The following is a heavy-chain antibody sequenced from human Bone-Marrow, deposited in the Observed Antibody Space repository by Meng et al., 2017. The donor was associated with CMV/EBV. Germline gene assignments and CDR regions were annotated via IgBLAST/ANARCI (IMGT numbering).Heavy chain of an antibody. CDR3: ARGRLLSGSYVQGYYYYGMDV. CDR2: ISAYNGNT. J-gene: IGHJ6*02. CDR1: GYTFTSYG. D-gene: IGHD3-10*01. V-gene: IGHV1-18*01. Sequence: ASVKVSCKASGYTFTSYGISWVRQAPGQVLEWMGWISAYNGNTNYAQKLQGRVTITADKSTSTAYMELSSLRSEDTAVYYCARGRLLSGSYVQGYYYYGMDVWGQGTTVTVSS.